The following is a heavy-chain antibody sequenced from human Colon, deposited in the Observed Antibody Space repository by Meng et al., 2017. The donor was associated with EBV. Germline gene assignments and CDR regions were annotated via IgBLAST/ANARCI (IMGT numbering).Heavy chain of an antibody. V-gene: IGHV7-4-1*02. Sequence: QVQLVQSGSELKKPGDSVKVSCKASGYSLRSYAVNWLRQAPGRGLEWMGWINPSTAHPTYAQDFTGRFVFSLDISVNTAYLQINSLKAEDTAIYYCARDVPDGDISLFDSWGQGTLVTVSS. CDR3: ARDVPDGDISLFDS. J-gene: IGHJ4*02. D-gene: IGHD2-21*02. CDR1: GYSLRSYA. CDR2: INPSTAHP.